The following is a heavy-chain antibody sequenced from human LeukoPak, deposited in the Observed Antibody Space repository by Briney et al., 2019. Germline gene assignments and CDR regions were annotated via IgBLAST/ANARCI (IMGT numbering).Heavy chain of an antibody. Sequence: GGSLRLSCAASGFTFSSYTMIWVRQAPGKGLEWVSAISGSGDSTSYADSVKGRFTIPRDTSKNTLYLQMNSLRAEDTAVYYCAKGHSSTWYGTDVWGKGTTVTVSS. V-gene: IGHV3-23*01. CDR2: ISGSGDST. J-gene: IGHJ6*04. CDR1: GFTFSSYT. CDR3: AKGHSSTWYGTDV. D-gene: IGHD6-13*01.